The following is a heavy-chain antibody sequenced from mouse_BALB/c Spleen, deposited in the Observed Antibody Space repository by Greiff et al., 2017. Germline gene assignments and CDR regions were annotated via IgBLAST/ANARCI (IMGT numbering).Heavy chain of an antibody. Sequence: VQLKESGGDLVKPGGSLKLSCAASGFTFSSYGMSWVRQTPDKRLEWVATISSGGSYTYYPDSVKGRFTISRDNAKNTLYLQMSSLKSEDTAMYYCARPSIYYDYDFDYWGQGTTLTVSS. CDR2: ISSGGSYT. J-gene: IGHJ2*01. CDR1: GFTFSSYG. V-gene: IGHV5-6*01. D-gene: IGHD2-4*01. CDR3: ARPSIYYDYDFDY.